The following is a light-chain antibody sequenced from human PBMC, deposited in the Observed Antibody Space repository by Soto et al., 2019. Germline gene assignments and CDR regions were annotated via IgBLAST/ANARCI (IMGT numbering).Light chain of an antibody. V-gene: IGKV3-15*01. J-gene: IGKJ4*01. CDR1: QSIRHS. Sequence: EIVMTQSPATLSVSPGDRVTLSCRASQSIRHSLAWYQQRPGQAPRLLFYGASTRATGVPARFSGSGSGTEFTLTISSLQSEDSAVYYCQQYNDWPPLTYGGGTKVEVK. CDR2: GAS. CDR3: QQYNDWPPLT.